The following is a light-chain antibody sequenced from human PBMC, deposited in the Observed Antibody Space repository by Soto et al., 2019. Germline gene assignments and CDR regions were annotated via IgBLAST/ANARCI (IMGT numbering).Light chain of an antibody. Sequence: QSVLTQPPSASGTPGQRVTISCSGTSSNIGSNIVTWYQQLPGTAPKLLIYSDTQRPSGVPDRFSGSKSGTSASLAISGLQSADEADYYCAAWDDSLNGFVFGSGTKLTV. V-gene: IGLV1-44*01. CDR2: SDT. J-gene: IGLJ1*01. CDR3: AAWDDSLNGFV. CDR1: SSNIGSNI.